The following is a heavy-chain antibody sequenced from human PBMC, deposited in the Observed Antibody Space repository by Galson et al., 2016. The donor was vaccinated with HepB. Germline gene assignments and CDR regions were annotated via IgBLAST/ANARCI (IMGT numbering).Heavy chain of an antibody. CDR2: TSFDGNDC. CDR3: ARGRGDGYTFDY. Sequence: SLRLSCAASGFTFSRNAMHWVRQAPGKGLEWVAVTSFDGNDCYYADAVKGRFTISRDNSKNRLYLQMNSLRPEDTAVYYCARGRGDGYTFDYWGQGTLVTVSS. D-gene: IGHD5-24*01. J-gene: IGHJ4*02. CDR1: GFTFSRNA. V-gene: IGHV3-30*04.